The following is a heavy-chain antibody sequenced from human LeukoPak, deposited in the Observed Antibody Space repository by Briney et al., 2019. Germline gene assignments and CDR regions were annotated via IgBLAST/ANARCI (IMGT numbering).Heavy chain of an antibody. Sequence: PSETLSPTCTVSGGSISSGSYYWRWIRQPAGKGLEWIGRIYTSGSTNYNPSLKSRVTISVDTSKNQFSLKLSSVTAADTAVYYCAILRAYCGGDCYSSFDYWGQGTLVTVSS. CDR1: GGSISSGSYY. CDR2: IYTSGST. V-gene: IGHV4-61*02. CDR3: AILRAYCGGDCYSSFDY. J-gene: IGHJ4*02. D-gene: IGHD2-21*02.